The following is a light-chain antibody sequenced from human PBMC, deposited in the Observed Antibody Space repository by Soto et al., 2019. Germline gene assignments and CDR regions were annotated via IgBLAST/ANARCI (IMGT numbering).Light chain of an antibody. Sequence: SAFTLSVSPGEGAALACRPSQSVRSKLAWYQQRPGQAPRLLIYDASNRATGIPARFSGSGSGTDFTLTISRLEPEDCVTYYCQQSYRFPQTFGRGTKVDIK. CDR2: DAS. CDR3: QQSYRFPQT. V-gene: IGKV3-11*01. J-gene: IGKJ1*01. CDR1: QSVRSK.